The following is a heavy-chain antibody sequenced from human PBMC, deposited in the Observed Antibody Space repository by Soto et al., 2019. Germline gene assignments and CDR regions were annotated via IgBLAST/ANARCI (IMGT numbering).Heavy chain of an antibody. CDR2: MNPNTGVA. V-gene: IGHV1-8*01. D-gene: IGHD2-2*03. CDR3: VRGLRRGYSVY. CDR1: GYTFTGYD. J-gene: IGHJ4*02. Sequence: QVQLVQSGAEVKKPGASVKVSCKASGYTFTGYDVNWVRQATGQGLEWVGWMNPNTGVAGFAQKFQGRVTLTGNTSITTAYMELSSLRAEDTAVYYCVRGLRRGYSVYWGQGTLVTVSS.